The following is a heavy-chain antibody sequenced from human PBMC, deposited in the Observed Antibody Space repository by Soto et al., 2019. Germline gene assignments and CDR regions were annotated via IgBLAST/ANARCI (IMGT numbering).Heavy chain of an antibody. J-gene: IGHJ5*02. CDR1: GFTFSRYS. V-gene: IGHV3-48*02. Sequence: GGSLRLSCAASGFTFSRYSMNWVRQAPGKGLEWVSYISSSSSTIYYADSVKGRFTISRDNAKNSLYLQMNSLRDEDTAVYYCARASHSSGWYRWFDPWGQGTLVTVSS. D-gene: IGHD6-19*01. CDR2: ISSSSSTI. CDR3: ARASHSSGWYRWFDP.